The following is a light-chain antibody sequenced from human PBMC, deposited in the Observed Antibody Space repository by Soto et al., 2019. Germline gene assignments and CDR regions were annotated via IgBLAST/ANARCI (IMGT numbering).Light chain of an antibody. V-gene: IGKV3-20*01. CDR2: GAS. CDR1: QSVRSSY. Sequence: ETVLTQSPGTLSLSPGERATLSCRASQSVRSSYLAWYQQKPGQTPRLLIYGASSRATGIPGRFSGSGSGTDFTLTISRLEPEDFAVYFCQQYSSPPATFGQGTKVEIK. CDR3: QQYSSPPAT. J-gene: IGKJ1*01.